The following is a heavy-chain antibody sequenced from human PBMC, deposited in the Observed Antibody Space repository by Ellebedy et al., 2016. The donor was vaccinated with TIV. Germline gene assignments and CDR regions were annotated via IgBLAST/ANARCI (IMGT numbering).Heavy chain of an antibody. J-gene: IGHJ4*02. Sequence: GGSLRLSCAASGFSFSTYWMFWGRQAPGKGLVWVSRINTDGTITDYADSVKGRFTISRDNAKNTLYLQMNSLRADDTAVYYCARDYWGYWGQGTLVTVSS. D-gene: IGHD3-16*01. V-gene: IGHV3-74*01. CDR3: ARDYWGY. CDR1: GFSFSTYW. CDR2: INTDGTIT.